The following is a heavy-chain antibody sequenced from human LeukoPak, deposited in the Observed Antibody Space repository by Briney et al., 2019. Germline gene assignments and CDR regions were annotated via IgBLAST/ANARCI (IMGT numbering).Heavy chain of an antibody. CDR2: LKQDGSQT. Sequence: PGGSLRLSCTASGFTFRNYWMSWVRQAPGKGLEWVANLKQDGSQTYYVGSVEGRFTISRDHAKNSLFLQINSLRVEDTAVYYCARIGYSSSGFDYWGQGTLVTVSS. CDR1: GFTFRNYW. V-gene: IGHV3-7*01. CDR3: ARIGYSSSGFDY. D-gene: IGHD6-13*01. J-gene: IGHJ4*02.